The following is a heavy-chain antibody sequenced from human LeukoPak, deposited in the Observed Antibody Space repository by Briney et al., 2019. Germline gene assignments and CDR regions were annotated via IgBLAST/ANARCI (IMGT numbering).Heavy chain of an antibody. J-gene: IGHJ3*02. D-gene: IGHD6-6*01. CDR1: GYTLTTYA. Sequence: ASVRVSCRASGYTLTTYAIHWVRKTPGQRLEWMGWISTYSDNRRYSPKFQGTVTITTDTSASTAYMELSSLRSEDTAVYYCARDRSSFSYAFDIWGQGTMVTVSS. V-gene: IGHV1-3*04. CDR2: ISTYSDNR. CDR3: ARDRSSFSYAFDI.